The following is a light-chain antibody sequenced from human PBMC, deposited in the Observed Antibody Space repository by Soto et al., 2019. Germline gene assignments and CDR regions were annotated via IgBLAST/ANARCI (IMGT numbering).Light chain of an antibody. CDR1: QSITNN. J-gene: IGKJ2*01. Sequence: ETVMTQSPATLSVSPGDRATLSCRASQSITNNVAWYQQKPGQSPRLLIYDATTRAPGVPARVSGSGSGTEFTLTIGSLQSEDFAVYYCQQYDDWPLYTFGQGTKVEMK. CDR3: QQYDDWPLYT. CDR2: DAT. V-gene: IGKV3-15*01.